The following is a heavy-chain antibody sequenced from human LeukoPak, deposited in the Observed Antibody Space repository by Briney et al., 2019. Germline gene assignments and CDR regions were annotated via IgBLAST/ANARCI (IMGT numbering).Heavy chain of an antibody. CDR2: ISGGSSII. CDR3: ARWAQQRHFDY. D-gene: IGHD6-13*01. J-gene: IGHJ4*02. CDR1: GFTFSTYS. Sequence: GGSLRLSCAASGFTFSTYSMNWVRQAPGKGLEWVSHISGGSSIIYYADSVKGRFTISRDNAKNSLYLQMNSLRAEDTAVYYCARWAQQRHFDYWRQGILVTVSS. V-gene: IGHV3-48*01.